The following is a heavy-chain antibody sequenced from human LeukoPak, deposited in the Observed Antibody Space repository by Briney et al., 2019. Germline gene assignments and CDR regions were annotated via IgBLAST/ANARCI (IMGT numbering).Heavy chain of an antibody. D-gene: IGHD4-23*01. J-gene: IGHJ4*02. CDR3: GKVGGNSNS. V-gene: IGHV4-31*03. CDR1: GVSFNNGGYY. CDR2: IYHSGSA. Sequence: ASETLSLTCTVSGVSFNNGGYYWTWLRQHPGKGLEWIGYIYHSGSAYYNPSLKSRISMSVDSSKNQFSLRLSSVTAADTAMYYCGKVGGNSNSWGQGTLVTVSS.